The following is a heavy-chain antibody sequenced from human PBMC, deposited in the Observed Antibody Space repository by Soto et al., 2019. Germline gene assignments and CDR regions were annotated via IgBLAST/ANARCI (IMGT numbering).Heavy chain of an antibody. J-gene: IGHJ4*02. D-gene: IGHD3-22*01. Sequence: QVQLVQSGAEVKKPGSSVKVSCKASGGTFSSYAISWVRQAPGQGLEWMGGIIPIFGTANYAQKFQGRVTITAYESTSTDYMELSNLSCADTAVYYCARDSMDYYDSSGYPRSPFYYWGQGTLVTVSS. CDR3: ARDSMDYYDSSGYPRSPFYY. CDR2: IIPIFGTA. V-gene: IGHV1-69*01. CDR1: GGTFSSYA.